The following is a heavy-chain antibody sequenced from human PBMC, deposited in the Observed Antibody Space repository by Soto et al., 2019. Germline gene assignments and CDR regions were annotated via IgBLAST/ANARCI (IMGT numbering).Heavy chain of an antibody. J-gene: IGHJ6*02. D-gene: IGHD1-26*01. CDR2: ISWNSGSI. V-gene: IGHV3-9*01. Sequence: EVQLVESGGGLVQPGRSLRLSCAASGFTFDDYAMHWVRQAPGKGLEWVSGISWNSGSIGYADSVKGRFTITRDNAKNPLYLQRNSLRAEDTALYYCAKDTGGYYYGMDVWGQGTTVTVS. CDR3: AKDTGGYYYGMDV. CDR1: GFTFDDYA.